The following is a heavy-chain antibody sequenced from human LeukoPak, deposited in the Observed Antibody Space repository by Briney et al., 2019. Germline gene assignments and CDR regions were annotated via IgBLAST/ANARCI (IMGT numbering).Heavy chain of an antibody. Sequence: GGSLRLSCAASGFTFSSYWMHWVRQAPGKGLVWVSRINTDGSTTTYADSVKGRFTISRDNSKNTLYLQMNSLRAEDTAVYYCAKDLATYSSSWYDYWGQGTLVTVSS. D-gene: IGHD6-13*01. J-gene: IGHJ4*02. V-gene: IGHV3-74*01. CDR1: GFTFSSYW. CDR3: AKDLATYSSSWYDY. CDR2: INTDGSTT.